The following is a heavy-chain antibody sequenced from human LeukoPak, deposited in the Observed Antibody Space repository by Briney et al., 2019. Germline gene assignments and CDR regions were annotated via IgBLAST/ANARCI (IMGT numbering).Heavy chain of an antibody. Sequence: GGSLRLPCAASGLTFSSYAMSWVRQATGKGVEWVSAISGSGGRTYYADSVKGRFTISRDNSKNTLYLQMNSLKAEDTAVYYCAKPGLRYFDWLLKYWGQGTLVTVSS. CDR3: AKPGLRYFDWLLKY. V-gene: IGHV3-23*01. CDR2: ISGSGGRT. J-gene: IGHJ4*02. D-gene: IGHD3-9*01. CDR1: GLTFSSYA.